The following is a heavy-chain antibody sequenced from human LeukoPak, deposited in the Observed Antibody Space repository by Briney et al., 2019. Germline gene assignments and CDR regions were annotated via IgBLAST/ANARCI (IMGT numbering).Heavy chain of an antibody. CDR1: GFTFSSYA. CDR3: AKTLPSSWYSFDY. J-gene: IGHJ4*02. D-gene: IGHD6-13*01. V-gene: IGHV3-23*01. Sequence: QPGGSLRLSCAASGFTFSSYAMSWVRQAPGKGLEWVSLISGGGGSTYYADSVKGRFTISRDNSKNTLYLQMNSLRAEDTAVYYCAKTLPSSWYSFDYWGQGTLVTVSS. CDR2: ISGGGGST.